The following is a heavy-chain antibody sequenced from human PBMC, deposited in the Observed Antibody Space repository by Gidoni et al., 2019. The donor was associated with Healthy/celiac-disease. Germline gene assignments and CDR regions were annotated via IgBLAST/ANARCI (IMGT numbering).Heavy chain of an antibody. V-gene: IGHV4-59*01. D-gene: IGHD3-10*01. CDR1: GGSLSSSY. Sequence: QVQLQESGPGLVKPSETLSLTCTVSGGSLSSSYWSWIRHPPGKGLEWIGYIYYSGSTNYNPSLKSRVTISVDTSKNQFSLKLSSVTAADPAVYYCARGGGMVRGVMERFDYWGQGTLVTVSS. CDR2: IYYSGST. J-gene: IGHJ4*02. CDR3: ARGGGMVRGVMERFDY.